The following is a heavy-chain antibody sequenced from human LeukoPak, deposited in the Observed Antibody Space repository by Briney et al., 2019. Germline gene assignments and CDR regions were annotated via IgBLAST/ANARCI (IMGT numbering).Heavy chain of an antibody. V-gene: IGHV3-7*01. D-gene: IGHD3-3*01. Sequence: PGGSLRLSCVASGFTFSDYWMSWVRQAPGKGLEWIVNIKQDGSEKFYVDSLKGRFTTSRDNARSSLDLQMNSLRADDTAVYYCARLPRSGPYFYYYMDVWGKGTTVTISS. J-gene: IGHJ6*03. CDR3: ARLPRSGPYFYYYMDV. CDR1: GFTFSDYW. CDR2: IKQDGSEK.